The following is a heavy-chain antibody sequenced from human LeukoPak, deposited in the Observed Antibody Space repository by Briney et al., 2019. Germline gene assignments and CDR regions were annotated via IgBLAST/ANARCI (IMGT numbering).Heavy chain of an antibody. CDR1: GVSISSSNSY. D-gene: IGHD3/OR15-3a*01. J-gene: IGHJ4*02. Sequence: SETLSLTYTVSGVSISSSNSYWGWIRQPPGKGLEWIGSIYYTGNTYYNASLKSRVTISIDTSKNQISLRLTSVTATDTAMYYSARQTGSGLFTLPGGQGTLVTVSS. CDR2: IYYTGNT. CDR3: ARQTGSGLFTLP. V-gene: IGHV4-39*01.